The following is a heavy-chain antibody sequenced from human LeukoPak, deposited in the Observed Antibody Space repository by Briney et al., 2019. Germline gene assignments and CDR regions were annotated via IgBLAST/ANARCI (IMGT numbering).Heavy chain of an antibody. CDR2: ISSSSSDI. CDR1: GFTFSRYS. Sequence: GRTLSLSRAASGFTFSRYSMNWVRQAPGKGLEWVSSISSSSSDIYYADSVKGRFTISRDNAKNSLYLQMNSLRAEDTAVYYCARDRYYYDSSGLSWGQGTLVTVPS. CDR3: ARDRYYYDSSGLS. J-gene: IGHJ4*02. D-gene: IGHD3-22*01. V-gene: IGHV3-21*01.